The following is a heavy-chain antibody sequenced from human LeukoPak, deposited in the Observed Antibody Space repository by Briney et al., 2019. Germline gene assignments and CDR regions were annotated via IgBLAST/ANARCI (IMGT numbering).Heavy chain of an antibody. CDR2: VNPNSGGT. J-gene: IGHJ4*02. Sequence: ASVKVFCKASGYTFTGYYMHWVRQAPGQGLEWMGWVNPNSGGTNYAQKFQGRVTMTRDTSISTAYMELSRLTSDDTAFYYCARDATARDYSNFDYWGQGTLVTVSS. CDR1: GYTFTGYY. CDR3: ARDATARDYSNFDY. D-gene: IGHD4-11*01. V-gene: IGHV1-2*02.